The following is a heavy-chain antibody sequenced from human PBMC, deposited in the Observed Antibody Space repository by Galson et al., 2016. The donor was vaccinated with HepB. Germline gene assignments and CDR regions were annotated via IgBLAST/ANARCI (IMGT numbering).Heavy chain of an antibody. CDR2: ISSSGGTI. CDR1: KFTFSDYY. Sequence: SLRLSCAASKFTFSDYYMTWIRQAPGKGLEWVSYISSSGGTIYYADSVKGRFTISRDNAKNSLYLQINSLRAEDTAVYYCARDASSGWPYWYFDLWGRGTLVTVSS. J-gene: IGHJ2*01. V-gene: IGHV3-11*01. D-gene: IGHD6-19*01. CDR3: ARDASSGWPYWYFDL.